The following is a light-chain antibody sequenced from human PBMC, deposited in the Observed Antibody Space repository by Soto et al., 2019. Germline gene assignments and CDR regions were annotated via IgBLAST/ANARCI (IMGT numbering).Light chain of an antibody. J-gene: IGLJ1*01. Sequence: QSALTQPASVSGSPGQSITISCTGTSSDVGGYKYVSWYQQHPDKAPKLMIYEVSNRPSGVSNRFSGSKSGNTASLTISGLQAEDEADYYCTSYTSSNTFVFGTGTKLTVL. CDR1: SSDVGGYKY. CDR2: EVS. CDR3: TSYTSSNTFV. V-gene: IGLV2-14*01.